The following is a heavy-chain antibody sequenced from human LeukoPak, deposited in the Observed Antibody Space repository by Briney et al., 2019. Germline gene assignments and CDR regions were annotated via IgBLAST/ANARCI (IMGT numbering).Heavy chain of an antibody. CDR2: IYPGDSDP. Sequence: HGESLRISCKGSGYSFTSYWISWVRQMPGKGLEWMGIIYPGDSDPRYSPSFQGQVTISADKSISTAYLQWSSLKASDSAMYYCVRHGLGSSWFGFDYWGQGTLVTVSS. CDR1: GYSFTSYW. CDR3: VRHGLGSSWFGFDY. D-gene: IGHD6-13*01. J-gene: IGHJ4*02. V-gene: IGHV5-51*01.